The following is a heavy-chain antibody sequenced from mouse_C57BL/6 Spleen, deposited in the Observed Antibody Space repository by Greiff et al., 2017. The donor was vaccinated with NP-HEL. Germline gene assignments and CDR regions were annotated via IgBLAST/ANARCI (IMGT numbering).Heavy chain of an antibody. CDR1: GYTFTSYG. CDR3: ARRRDIYYSNFSLAY. Sequence: QVQLQQSGAELARPGASVKLSCKASGYTFTSYGISWVKQRTGQGLEWIGEIYPRSGNTYYNEKFKGKATLTADTSSSTAYMELRSLTSEDSAGYCCARRRDIYYSNFSLAYWGQVTLVTVSA. J-gene: IGHJ3*01. V-gene: IGHV1-81*01. CDR2: IYPRSGNT. D-gene: IGHD2-5*01.